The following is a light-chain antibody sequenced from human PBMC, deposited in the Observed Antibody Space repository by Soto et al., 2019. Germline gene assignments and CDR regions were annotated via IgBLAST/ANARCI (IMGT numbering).Light chain of an antibody. J-gene: IGKJ1*01. CDR3: MQTLQIRT. V-gene: IGKV2-28*01. CDR1: QSLLNSNGYNY. Sequence: DIVMTQSPLSLPVTPGEPASISFISIQSLLNSNGYNYLDWYLQKPGQSPQLLIYLGSNRASGVPDRFSGSGSGTDFTLKISRVEAEDVGVYYCMQTLQIRTFGQGTKVDI. CDR2: LGS.